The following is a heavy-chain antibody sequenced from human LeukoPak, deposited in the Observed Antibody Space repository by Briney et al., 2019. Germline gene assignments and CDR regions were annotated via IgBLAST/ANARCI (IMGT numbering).Heavy chain of an antibody. D-gene: IGHD2-15*01. V-gene: IGHV3-23*01. CDR2: ISGSGGST. CDR1: GFTFSSYA. Sequence: GGSLRLSSAASGFTFSSYAMSWVRQAPGKGLEWVSAISGSGGSTYYADSVKGRFTISRDNSKNTLYLQMNSLRAEDTAVYYCAKDRPKLGYCSGGSCFYFDYWGQGTLVTVSS. CDR3: AKDRPKLGYCSGGSCFYFDY. J-gene: IGHJ4*02.